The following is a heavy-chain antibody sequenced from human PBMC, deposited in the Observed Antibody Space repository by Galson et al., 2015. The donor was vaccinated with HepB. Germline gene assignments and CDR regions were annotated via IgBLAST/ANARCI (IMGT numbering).Heavy chain of an antibody. CDR1: GYTFTSYY. D-gene: IGHD6-13*01. J-gene: IGHJ4*02. CDR3: ARGGVGGAAGKGLGDY. Sequence: SVKVSCKASGYTFTSYYMHWVRQAPGQGLEWMGIINPSGGSTSYAQKLQGRVTMTRDTSTSTVYMELSSLRSGDTAGYYCARGGVGGAAGKGLGDYWGQGTLVTVSS. CDR2: INPSGGST. V-gene: IGHV1-46*04.